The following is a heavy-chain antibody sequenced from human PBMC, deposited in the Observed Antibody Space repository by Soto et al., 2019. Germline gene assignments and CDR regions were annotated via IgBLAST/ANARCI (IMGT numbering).Heavy chain of an antibody. V-gene: IGHV3-21*01. J-gene: IGHJ6*03. Sequence: VGSLRLSCAVSGFTFSSHSINWVRQAPGKGLEWVSSISSSSSYIYYADSVKGRFTISRDNAKNSLYLQMNSLRAEDTAVYYCAREPDIVVVPAAMQGENYYYYMDVWGKGIMVTVSS. CDR1: GFTFSSHS. D-gene: IGHD2-2*01. CDR2: ISSSSSYI. CDR3: AREPDIVVVPAAMQGENYYYYMDV.